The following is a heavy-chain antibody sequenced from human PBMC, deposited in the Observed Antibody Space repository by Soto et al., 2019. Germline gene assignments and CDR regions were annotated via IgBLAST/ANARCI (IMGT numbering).Heavy chain of an antibody. D-gene: IGHD3-3*01. J-gene: IGHJ6*02. CDR1: GFTFSSYA. Sequence: GSLRLSCAASGFTFSSYAMHWVRQAPGKGLGWVAVISYDGSNKYYADSVKGRFTISRDNSKNTLYLQMNSLRAEDTAVYYCARDLTIFGVVIYAYGMDVWGQGTTVTVSS. CDR3: ARDLTIFGVVIYAYGMDV. CDR2: ISYDGSNK. V-gene: IGHV3-30-3*01.